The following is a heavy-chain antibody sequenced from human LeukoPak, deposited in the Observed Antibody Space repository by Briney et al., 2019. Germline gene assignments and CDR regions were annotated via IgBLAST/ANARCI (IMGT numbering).Heavy chain of an antibody. CDR1: GFTVSSKY. CDR2: IYSGGGT. V-gene: IGHV3-53*01. Sequence: PGGSLRLSCAASGFTVSSKYMSWVRQAPGKGLEWVSVIYSGGGTYYAGSVKGRFTISRDNSKNTVYLQMNSLRAEDTAVYYCAGTASNPPHFDYSGQGTLVTVSS. D-gene: IGHD4-11*01. CDR3: AGTASNPPHFDY. J-gene: IGHJ4*02.